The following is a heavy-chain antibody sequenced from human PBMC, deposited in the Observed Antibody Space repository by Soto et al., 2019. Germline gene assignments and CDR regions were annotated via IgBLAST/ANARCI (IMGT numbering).Heavy chain of an antibody. J-gene: IGHJ4*02. Sequence: QVQLVQSGAEVKKPGASVKVSCKASGYTFTSYGISWGRQAPGKGLEWMGWISAHNGNTKYAQKLQGRVTVTTDTSTSTAYMELRSLRADDTAVYYCARDLSIGLFDYWGQGTLVTVSS. D-gene: IGHD2-21*01. CDR3: ARDLSIGLFDY. V-gene: IGHV1-18*01. CDR1: GYTFTSYG. CDR2: ISAHNGNT.